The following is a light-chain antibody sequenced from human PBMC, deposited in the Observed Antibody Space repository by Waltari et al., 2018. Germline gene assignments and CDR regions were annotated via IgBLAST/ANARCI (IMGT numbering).Light chain of an antibody. V-gene: IGKV1-27*01. J-gene: IGKJ4*01. CDR2: AAS. CDR1: QVISIY. Sequence: DIQMTQSPSSLSASVGDRVTITCRASQVISIYLAWYQQKPGKVPKLLIYAASTLQSGVPSRFSGSGSGTDFTLTISSLQPEDVATYYCQNYNSVPLTFGGGTKVEIQ. CDR3: QNYNSVPLT.